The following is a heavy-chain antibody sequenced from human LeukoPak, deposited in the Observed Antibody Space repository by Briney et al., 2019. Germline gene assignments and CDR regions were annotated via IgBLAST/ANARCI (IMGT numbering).Heavy chain of an antibody. CDR3: ARDYYGSIDL. J-gene: IGHJ1*01. CDR1: GFTFGNYW. V-gene: IGHV3-74*01. CDR2: INNDGST. Sequence: GGSLRLSCVASGFTFGNYWMHWVRQAPGKELVCFSRINNDGSTVYADSVAGRFTISRDNARNTLYLQMNTLRVEDTAVYYCARDYYGSIDLWGQGTLVTVSS. D-gene: IGHD3-10*01.